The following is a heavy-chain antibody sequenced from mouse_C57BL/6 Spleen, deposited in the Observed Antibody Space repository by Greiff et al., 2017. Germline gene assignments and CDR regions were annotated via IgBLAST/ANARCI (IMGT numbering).Heavy chain of an antibody. V-gene: IGHV1-55*01. CDR1: GYTFTSYW. CDR2: IYPGSGST. Sequence: AQLQQPGAELVKPGASVKMSCKASGYTFTSYWITWVKQRPGQGLEWIGDIYPGSGSTNYNEKFKSKATLTVDTSSSTAYMQLSSLTSEDSAVYYCARADYGNYFYYAMDYWGQGTSVTVSS. J-gene: IGHJ4*01. D-gene: IGHD2-1*01. CDR3: ARADYGNYFYYAMDY.